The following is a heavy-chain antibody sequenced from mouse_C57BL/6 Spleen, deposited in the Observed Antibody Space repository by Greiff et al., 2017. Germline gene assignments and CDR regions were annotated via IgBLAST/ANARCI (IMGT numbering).Heavy chain of an antibody. CDR3: ARSSPDAMDY. CDR2: IYPRSGNT. CDR1: GYTFTRYG. V-gene: IGHV1-81*01. J-gene: IGHJ4*01. Sequence: VQLQQSGAELARPGASVKLSCKASGYTFTRYGISWVKQRTGQGLEWIGEIYPRSGNTYYNEKFKGEATLTADKSSSTAYMELRSLTSEDSAVYFCARSSPDAMDYWGQGTSVTGSS.